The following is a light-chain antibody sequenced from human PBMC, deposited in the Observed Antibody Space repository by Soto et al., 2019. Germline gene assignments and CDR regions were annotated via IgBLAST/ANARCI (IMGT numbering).Light chain of an antibody. CDR1: KLGDKY. CDR2: QDN. V-gene: IGLV3-1*01. J-gene: IGLJ2*01. CDR3: QAWDSDTYVV. Sequence: SYELTQPPSVSVSPGQTATITCSGAKLGDKYACWYQQKPGQSPVLVIYQDNKRPSGIPERFSGSNSGNTATLTISGTQAMDEADYYCQAWDSDTYVVFGGGTKLTVL.